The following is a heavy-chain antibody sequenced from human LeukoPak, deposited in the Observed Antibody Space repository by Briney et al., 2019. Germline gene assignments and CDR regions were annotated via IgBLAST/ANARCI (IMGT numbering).Heavy chain of an antibody. D-gene: IGHD2-2*01. CDR2: IYTSGST. CDR3: AREAVVVPTFDY. V-gene: IGHV4-4*07. Sequence: SETLSLTCTVSGGSLSSYYWSWVAQPAGKGLEWIGRIYTSGSTNYNPSLKSRVTMSVHTSKNQFSLKLSSVTAADTAVYYCAREAVVVPTFDYWGQGTLVTVSS. J-gene: IGHJ4*02. CDR1: GGSLSSYY.